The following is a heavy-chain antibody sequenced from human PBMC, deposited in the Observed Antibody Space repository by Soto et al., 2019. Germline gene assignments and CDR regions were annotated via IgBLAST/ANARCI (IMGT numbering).Heavy chain of an antibody. D-gene: IGHD2-2*01. Sequence: RISCAASGFTFSSYAMSWVRQAPGKGLEWVSAISGSGGSTYYADSVKGRFTISRDNSKNTLYLQMNSLRAEDTAVYYCAKEPGSCSYNWFDPWGKGTLVTVSS. V-gene: IGHV3-23*01. CDR1: GFTFSSYA. CDR3: AKEPGSCSYNWFDP. J-gene: IGHJ5*02. CDR2: ISGSGGST.